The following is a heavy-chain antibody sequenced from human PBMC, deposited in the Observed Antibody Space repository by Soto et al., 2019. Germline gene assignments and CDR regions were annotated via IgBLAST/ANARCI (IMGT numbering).Heavy chain of an antibody. J-gene: IGHJ6*02. CDR2: IIPIFGTA. CDR3: AREGYCSGGSCYYYGMDV. D-gene: IGHD2-15*01. CDR1: GGTFSSYA. Sequence: QVQLVQSGAEVKKPGSSVKVSCKASGGTFSSYAISWVRQAPGQGLEWMGGIIPIFGTANYAQKFQGRVTITADESTSTGYMEVSSLRSEDTAVYYCAREGYCSGGSCYYYGMDVWGQGTTVTVSS. V-gene: IGHV1-69*01.